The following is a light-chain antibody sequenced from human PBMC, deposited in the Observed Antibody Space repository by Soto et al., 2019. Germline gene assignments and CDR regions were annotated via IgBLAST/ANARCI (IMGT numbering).Light chain of an antibody. CDR3: QQYAGPPTT. Sequence: EIVMTQSPASLSVSPGERATLSCRASQTVSNNYLAWCQQKPGQAPRVIMYGASRRATGIPDRFSGGGSGTDFTLTISRLEPEDFAAYFCQQYAGPPTTFGQGTRLEI. CDR2: GAS. V-gene: IGKV3-20*01. J-gene: IGKJ5*01. CDR1: QTVSNNY.